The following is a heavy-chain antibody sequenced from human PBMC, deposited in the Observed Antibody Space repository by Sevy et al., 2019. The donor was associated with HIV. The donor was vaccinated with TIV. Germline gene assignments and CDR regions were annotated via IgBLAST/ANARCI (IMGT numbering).Heavy chain of an antibody. D-gene: IGHD6-13*01. CDR3: VRDMGYTSSGRFDP. J-gene: IGHJ5*02. CDR1: GFTFDDHA. Sequence: SLRLSCAASGFTFDDHAMHWVRQAPGKGLEWVSCISWNSGSIVYADSVRGRFTISRDKAKNSLYLQMNGLRPEDTALYYCVRDMGYTSSGRFDPWGQGTLVTVSS. CDR2: ISWNSGSI. V-gene: IGHV3-9*01.